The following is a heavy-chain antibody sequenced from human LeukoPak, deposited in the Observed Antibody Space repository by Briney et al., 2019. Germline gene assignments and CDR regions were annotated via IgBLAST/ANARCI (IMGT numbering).Heavy chain of an antibody. J-gene: IGHJ4*02. Sequence: GGSLRLSCAASGFTVSSNYMSWVRQAPGKGLEWVSAIYSAGSPYYADSVKGRFTISRDNSKNTLYLQMNSLRAEDTAVYYCAGGGYQYYFDYWGQGTLVTVSS. D-gene: IGHD3-16*01. V-gene: IGHV3-53*01. CDR2: IYSAGSP. CDR3: AGGGYQYYFDY. CDR1: GFTVSSNY.